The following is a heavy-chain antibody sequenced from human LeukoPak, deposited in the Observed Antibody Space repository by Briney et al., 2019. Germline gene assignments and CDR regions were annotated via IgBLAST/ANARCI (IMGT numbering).Heavy chain of an antibody. Sequence: GGSLRLSCAASGFTFSSYGIHWVRQAPGKGLEWVAFIRYDGSNKYYADSVKGRFTISRDNSKNTLYLQMNSLRAEDTAVYYCAKTAAIVVVVAANDYWGQGTLVTVSS. CDR2: IRYDGSNK. J-gene: IGHJ4*02. V-gene: IGHV3-30*02. CDR3: AKTAAIVVVVAANDY. D-gene: IGHD2-15*01. CDR1: GFTFSSYG.